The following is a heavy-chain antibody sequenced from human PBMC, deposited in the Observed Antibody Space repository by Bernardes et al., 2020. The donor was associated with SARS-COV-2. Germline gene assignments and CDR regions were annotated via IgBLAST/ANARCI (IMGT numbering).Heavy chain of an antibody. J-gene: IGHJ6*02. CDR3: ARGTLRYFDWLFRSDTPHGMDV. Sequence: ASVKVSCKASGYTFTSYGISWVRQAPGQGLEWMGWISAYNGNTNYAQKLQGRVTMTTDTSTSTAYMELRSLRSDDTAVYYCARGTLRYFDWLFRSDTPHGMDVWGQGTTVTVSS. CDR1: GYTFTSYG. D-gene: IGHD3-9*01. CDR2: ISAYNGNT. V-gene: IGHV1-18*01.